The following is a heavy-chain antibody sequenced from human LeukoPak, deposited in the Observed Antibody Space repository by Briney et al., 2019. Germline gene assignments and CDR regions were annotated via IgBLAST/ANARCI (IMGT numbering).Heavy chain of an antibody. CDR2: ISGSGGST. CDR3: AKGRFGDIVAPDY. V-gene: IGHV3-23*01. Sequence: GGSLRLSCAASGFTFSSYAMSWVRQAPGKGLEWVSGISGSGGSTYYADSVKGRFTISRDNSKKTLYLQMNSLRAEDTAVYYCAKGRFGDIVAPDYWGQGTLVTVSS. CDR1: GFTFSSYA. J-gene: IGHJ4*02. D-gene: IGHD5-12*01.